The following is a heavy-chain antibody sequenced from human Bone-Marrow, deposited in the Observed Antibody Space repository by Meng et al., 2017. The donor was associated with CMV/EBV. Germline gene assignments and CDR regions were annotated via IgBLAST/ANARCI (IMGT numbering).Heavy chain of an antibody. CDR1: GFTFSSYA. CDR3: ARGRYSSSSGRFYP. V-gene: IGHV3-30-3*01. CDR2: ISHDGSNK. Sequence: GGSLRLSCAASGFTFSSYAMHWVRQAPGKGLEWVAVISHDGSNKYYADSVKGRFTISRDNSKNTLYLQMNSLRAEDTAVYYCARGRYSSSSGRFYPWGQGTLVTVSS. J-gene: IGHJ5*02. D-gene: IGHD6-13*01.